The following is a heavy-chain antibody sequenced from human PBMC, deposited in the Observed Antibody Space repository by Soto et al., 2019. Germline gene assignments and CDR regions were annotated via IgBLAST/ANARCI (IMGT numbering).Heavy chain of an antibody. V-gene: IGHV4-31*03. Sequence: QLQLQESGPGLVKPSQTLSLTFTVSGGSISSGGYYWSWIRQHPGKGLEWIGYIYYSGSTYYNPSLKSRVTISVDTSKNQFSLKLSSVTAADTAVSYCARDGQLVGSGTDYWGQGTLVTVSS. CDR2: IYYSGST. CDR1: GGSISSGGYY. D-gene: IGHD6-13*01. J-gene: IGHJ4*02. CDR3: ARDGQLVGSGTDY.